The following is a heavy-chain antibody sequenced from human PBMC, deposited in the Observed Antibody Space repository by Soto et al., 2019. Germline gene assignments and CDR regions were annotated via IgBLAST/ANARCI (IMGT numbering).Heavy chain of an antibody. D-gene: IGHD1-1*01. J-gene: IGHJ3*01. CDR3: ATWNERENAYDV. Sequence: DVQLVESGGGLIQPGESLRLSCAAFGFTISGKKYVAWVRQAPGKGLEWVSALYDLDGSFYAASVKGRFTTSSDSSKTTVYLQMNDLRPDDTTVYYCATWNERENAYDVWGQGTTVTVSS. CDR2: LYDLDGS. V-gene: IGHV3-53*01. CDR1: GFTISGKKY.